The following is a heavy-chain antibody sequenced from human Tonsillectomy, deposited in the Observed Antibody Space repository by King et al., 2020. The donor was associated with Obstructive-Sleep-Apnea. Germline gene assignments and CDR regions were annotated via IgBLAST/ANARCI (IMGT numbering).Heavy chain of an antibody. V-gene: IGHV3-21*06. Sequence: VQLVESGGGLVKPGGSLRLSCAASGFTFSSYSMNWVRQAPGKGLEWVSSISSSSSYIYYADSVKVRFTMSRDNAKNSLYLQMNSLRAEDTAVYYCARALYDFWSGSWFDYWGQGTLVTVSS. CDR3: ARALYDFWSGSWFDY. J-gene: IGHJ4*02. CDR1: GFTFSSYS. CDR2: ISSSSSYI. D-gene: IGHD3-3*01.